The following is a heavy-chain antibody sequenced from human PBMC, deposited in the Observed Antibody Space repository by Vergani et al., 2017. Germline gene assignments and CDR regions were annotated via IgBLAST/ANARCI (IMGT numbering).Heavy chain of an antibody. CDR2: INPNSGGT. J-gene: IGHJ6*02. CDR3: ARDYQLLNYYCFYGMDV. V-gene: IGHV1-2*02. Sequence: QVQLVQSGAEVKKPGASVKVSCKASGYTFTGYYMHWVRQAPGQGLEWMGWINPNSGGTNYAQKFQGRVTMTRDTSISTAYMELSRLRSDDTAVYYCARDYQLLNYYCFYGMDVWGQGTTVTVSS. D-gene: IGHD2-2*01. CDR1: GYTFTGYY.